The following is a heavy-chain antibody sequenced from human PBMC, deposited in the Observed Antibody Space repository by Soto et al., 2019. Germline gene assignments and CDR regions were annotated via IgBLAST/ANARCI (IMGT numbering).Heavy chain of an antibody. Sequence: ASETLSLTCTVSGGSISSYYWSWIRQPAGKGLEWIGRIYTSGSTNYNPSLKSRVTMSVDTSKNQFSLKLSSVTAADTAVYYCTGVAGTNYYYYYGMDVWGQGTTVTSP. CDR2: IYTSGST. CDR1: GGSISSYY. CDR3: TGVAGTNYYYYYGMDV. J-gene: IGHJ6*02. V-gene: IGHV4-4*07. D-gene: IGHD6-19*01.